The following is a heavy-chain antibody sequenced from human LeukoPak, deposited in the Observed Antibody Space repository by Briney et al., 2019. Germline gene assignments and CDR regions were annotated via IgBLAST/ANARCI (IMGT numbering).Heavy chain of an antibody. D-gene: IGHD2-15*01. CDR3: ARVECSGGSC. CDR1: GFTFSSYE. CDR2: ISSSGSTI. V-gene: IGHV3-48*03. J-gene: IGHJ4*02. Sequence: GGSLRLSCAASGFTFSSYEMNWVRQAPGKGLEWVSYISSSGSTIYYADSVKGRFTISRDNAKNSLYLQMNSLRAEDTAVYYCARVECSGGSCWGQRTLVTVSS.